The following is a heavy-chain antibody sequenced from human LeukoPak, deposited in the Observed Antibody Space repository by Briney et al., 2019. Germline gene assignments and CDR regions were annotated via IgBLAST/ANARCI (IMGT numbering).Heavy chain of an antibody. D-gene: IGHD2-15*01. CDR3: ARESAWWLMYAFDI. J-gene: IGHJ3*02. Sequence: GGSLRLSCAASGFTFSSYSMNWVRQAPGKGLEWVSYISSSSSTIYYADSVKGRFTISRDNAKNSLYLQMNSLRAEDTAVYYCARESAWWLMYAFDIWGQGTMVTVSS. CDR2: ISSSSSTI. V-gene: IGHV3-48*01. CDR1: GFTFSSYS.